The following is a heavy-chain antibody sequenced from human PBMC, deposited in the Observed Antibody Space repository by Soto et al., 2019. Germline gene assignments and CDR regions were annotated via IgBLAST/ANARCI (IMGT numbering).Heavy chain of an antibody. V-gene: IGHV1-69*13. CDR3: AGIVATITMGWFDP. D-gene: IGHD5-12*01. CDR2: IIPIFGTA. J-gene: IGHJ5*02. CDR1: GGTFSSYA. Sequence: GASVKVSCKASGGTFSSYAISWVRQAPGQGLEWMGGIIPIFGTANYAQKFQGRVTITADESTSTAYMELSSLRSEDTAVYYCAGIVATITMGWFDPWGQGTLVTVSS.